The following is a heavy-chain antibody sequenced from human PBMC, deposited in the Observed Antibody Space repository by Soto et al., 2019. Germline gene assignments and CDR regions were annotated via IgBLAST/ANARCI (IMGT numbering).Heavy chain of an antibody. D-gene: IGHD2-2*01. Sequence: QVQLVQSGAEVKKPGSSVKVSCKASGGTFSSYVISWVRQAPGQGLEWMGGIIPIFGTTNYAQKFQGRVTIVADEATSTANMELSSLRSADTAVYYCARVGCSSSSCQGNYYYYGMDVWGQGTTVTVSS. CDR1: GGTFSSYV. CDR3: ARVGCSSSSCQGNYYYYGMDV. V-gene: IGHV1-69*01. CDR2: IIPIFGTT. J-gene: IGHJ6*02.